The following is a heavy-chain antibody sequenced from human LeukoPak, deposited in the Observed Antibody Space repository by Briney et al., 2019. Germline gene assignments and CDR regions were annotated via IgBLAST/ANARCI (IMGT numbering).Heavy chain of an antibody. D-gene: IGHD2-15*01. Sequence: SETLSLTCTVCCGSISNGSYYGRWIRQPPGKGLESIGYIYYSGSTNYNPSLKSRVTISVDTSKNQFSLKLSSVTAADTAVYYCAKSYKGYCSGGSCPDYWGQGTLVTVSS. J-gene: IGHJ4*02. CDR2: IYYSGST. V-gene: IGHV4-61*01. CDR1: CGSISNGSYY. CDR3: AKSYKGYCSGGSCPDY.